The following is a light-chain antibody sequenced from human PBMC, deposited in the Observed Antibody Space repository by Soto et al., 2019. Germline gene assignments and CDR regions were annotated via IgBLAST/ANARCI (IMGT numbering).Light chain of an antibody. CDR3: QQLIRFPTK. CDR2: HAS. Sequence: IQLTQSPSSLSASVGDRVTITCRASQSIRSYLNWYQQKPGKAPKLLIYHASSLESGVPSRFSGSGSGTNFTLTISSLQPEDFATYYCQQLIRFPTKFGQGTKVDIK. CDR1: QSIRSY. V-gene: IGKV1-13*02. J-gene: IGKJ1*01.